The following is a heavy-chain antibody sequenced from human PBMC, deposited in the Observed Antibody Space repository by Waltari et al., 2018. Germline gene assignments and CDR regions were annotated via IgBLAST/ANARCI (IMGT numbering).Heavy chain of an antibody. V-gene: IGHV3-48*04. D-gene: IGHD3-10*01. CDR1: GFTFSSYS. CDR2: ISSSSSTI. Sequence: EVQLVESGGGLVQPGGSLRLSCAASGFTFSSYSMNWVRQAPGKGLEWVSYISSSSSTIYYADSVKGRFTISRDNAKNSLYLQMNSLRAEDTAVYYCALDAREVQGVIIGWFDPWGQGTLVTVSS. J-gene: IGHJ5*02. CDR3: ALDAREVQGVIIGWFDP.